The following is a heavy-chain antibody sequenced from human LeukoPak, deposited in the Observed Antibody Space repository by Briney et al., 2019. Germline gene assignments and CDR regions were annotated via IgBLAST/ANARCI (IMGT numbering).Heavy chain of an antibody. CDR1: GGSISSYY. Sequence: PSETLSLTCTVSGGSISSYYWSWIRQPPGKGLEWIGYIYYSGSTNYNPSLKSRVTISVDTSKNQFSLKLSSVTAADTAVYYCARGPRDIAPYDAFDIRGQGTMVTVSS. D-gene: IGHD2-15*01. J-gene: IGHJ3*02. V-gene: IGHV4-59*12. CDR2: IYYSGST. CDR3: ARGPRDIAPYDAFDI.